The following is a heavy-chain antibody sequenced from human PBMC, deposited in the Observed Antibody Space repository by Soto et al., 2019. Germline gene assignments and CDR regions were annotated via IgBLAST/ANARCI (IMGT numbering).Heavy chain of an antibody. CDR3: ARVAHYDFWSGPYGMDV. CDR1: GYTFTSYG. J-gene: IGHJ6*02. D-gene: IGHD3-3*01. V-gene: IGHV1-18*01. Sequence: ASVKVSCKASGYTFTSYGISWVRQAPGQGLEWMGWISAYNGNTNYAQKLQGRVTMTTDTSTSTAYMELRSLRSDDTAVYYCARVAHYDFWSGPYGMDVWGQGTTVTGSS. CDR2: ISAYNGNT.